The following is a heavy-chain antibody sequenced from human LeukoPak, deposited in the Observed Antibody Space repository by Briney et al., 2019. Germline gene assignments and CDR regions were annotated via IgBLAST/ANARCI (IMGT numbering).Heavy chain of an antibody. V-gene: IGHV3-33*06. Sequence: GRSLRLSCAASGFTLSSYGMHWVRQAPGKGLEWVAVIWYDGSNKYYADSVKGRFTISRDNSKNTLYLQMNSLRAEDTAVYYCAKEVYYDSSGYGFDYWGQGTLVTVTS. J-gene: IGHJ4*02. CDR2: IWYDGSNK. CDR3: AKEVYYDSSGYGFDY. CDR1: GFTLSSYG. D-gene: IGHD3-22*01.